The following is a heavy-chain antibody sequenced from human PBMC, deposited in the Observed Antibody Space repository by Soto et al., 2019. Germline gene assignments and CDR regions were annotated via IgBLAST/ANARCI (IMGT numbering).Heavy chain of an antibody. J-gene: IGHJ4*02. Sequence: SETLSLTCTVSGGSISSSSYYWGWIRQPPGKGLEWIGSIYYSGSTYYNPSLKSRVTISVDTSKNQFSLKLSSVTAADTAVYYCARLGVTPNFDYWGQGTLVTVSS. V-gene: IGHV4-39*01. CDR2: IYYSGST. D-gene: IGHD3-3*01. CDR1: GGSISSSSYY. CDR3: ARLGVTPNFDY.